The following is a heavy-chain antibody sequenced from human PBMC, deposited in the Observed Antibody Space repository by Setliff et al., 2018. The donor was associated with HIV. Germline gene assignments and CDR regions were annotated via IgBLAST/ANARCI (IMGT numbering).Heavy chain of an antibody. CDR1: GGSISSGSNY. CDR2: IYTSGST. J-gene: IGHJ4*02. V-gene: IGHV4-61*02. D-gene: IGHD3-22*01. CDR3: ARHDNYDNGGYYNLYYFDS. Sequence: PSETLSLTCTVSGGSISSGSNYWSWIRQPAGKGLEWIGRIYTSGSTYYAPSLQSRVTISIDKARDQFSLKLSSVTAADTAVYFCARHDNYDNGGYYNLYYFDSWGPGTLVTVS.